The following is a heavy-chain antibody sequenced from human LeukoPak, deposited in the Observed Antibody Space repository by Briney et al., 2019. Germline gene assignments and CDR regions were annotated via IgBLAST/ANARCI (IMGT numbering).Heavy chain of an antibody. CDR2: IYSSGTT. D-gene: IGHD6-13*01. CDR3: VRHFHGSGYVVDL. Sequence: SETLSLTCTVSGGSISNYYWSWIRQPAGKGLEWIGRIYSSGTTIYNPSLKSRVTISVDTTKNQFSLKLTSVTAADTAVFFCVRHFHGSGYVVDLWGQGTLVTVSS. CDR1: GGSISNYY. V-gene: IGHV4-4*07. J-gene: IGHJ5*02.